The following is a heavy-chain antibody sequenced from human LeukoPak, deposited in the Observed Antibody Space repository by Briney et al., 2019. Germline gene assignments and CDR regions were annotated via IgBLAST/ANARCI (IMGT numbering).Heavy chain of an antibody. V-gene: IGHV1-18*01. CDR2: ISAYNGNT. Sequence: GASVTVSCKASGYTFTSYGISWVRQAPGQGLEWMGWISAYNGNTNYAQKLQGRVTMTTDTSTSTAYMELRSLRSDDTAVYYCARDRVPHMVRGVIITSNWFDPWGQGTLVTVSS. D-gene: IGHD3-10*01. J-gene: IGHJ5*02. CDR3: ARDRVPHMVRGVIITSNWFDP. CDR1: GYTFTSYG.